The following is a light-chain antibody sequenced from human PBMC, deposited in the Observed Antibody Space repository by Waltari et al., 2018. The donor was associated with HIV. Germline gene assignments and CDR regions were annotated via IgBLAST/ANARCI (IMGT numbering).Light chain of an antibody. CDR2: GAA. V-gene: IGKV3-20*01. J-gene: IGKJ5*01. Sequence: EIVLTQSPGTLSLSPGEKDTLSCRASQSVSSSYLAWYPQKPGQAPRLLIYGAASSATGIPDRFSGSGSGTDFTLTISRLEPEDFAVYYCQQYGSSPPLTFGQGTRLEIK. CDR1: QSVSSSY. CDR3: QQYGSSPPLT.